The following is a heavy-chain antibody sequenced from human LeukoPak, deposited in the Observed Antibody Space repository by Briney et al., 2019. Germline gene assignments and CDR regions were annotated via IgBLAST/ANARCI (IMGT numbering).Heavy chain of an antibody. CDR1: GFTFSNYE. V-gene: IGHV3-48*03. CDR2: ISSSGSSI. Sequence: HPGGSLRLSCAASGFTFSNYEMNWVRQAPGKGLEWVSYISSSGSSIYYADSVKGRFTISRDNANNSLDLQMNSLRAEDTAVYYCARMRRDLAKGDYFYYYYMDVWGKGTTVIVSS. J-gene: IGHJ6*03. D-gene: IGHD3-16*01. CDR3: ARMRRDLAKGDYFYYYYMDV.